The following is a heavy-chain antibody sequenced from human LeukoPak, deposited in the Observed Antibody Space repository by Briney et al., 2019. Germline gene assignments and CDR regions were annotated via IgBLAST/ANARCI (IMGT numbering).Heavy chain of an antibody. Sequence: GASVTVSCKASGYTFTSYDINWVRQATGQGLEWMGWMNPNSGNTGYAQKLQGRVTMTRNTSISTAYMELSSLRSEDTAVYYCARVATEYYYGSGSYYPWAPDYWGQGTLVTVSS. J-gene: IGHJ4*02. D-gene: IGHD3-10*01. CDR3: ARVATEYYYGSGSYYPWAPDY. CDR2: MNPNSGNT. V-gene: IGHV1-8*01. CDR1: GYTFTSYD.